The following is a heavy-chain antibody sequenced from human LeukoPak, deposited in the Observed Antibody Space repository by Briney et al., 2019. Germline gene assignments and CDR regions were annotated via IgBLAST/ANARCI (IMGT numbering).Heavy chain of an antibody. J-gene: IGHJ4*02. D-gene: IGHD3-22*01. CDR3: AKSSGYYYSSSYFDY. Sequence: GGSLRLSCAASGFTFSSYAMSWVRQAPGKGLEWVSAISGRDGYTYYADSVKGRLTISRDNSQDTLFLHMSSLRAEDTAVYYCAKSSGYYYSSSYFDYWGQGTLVTVSS. V-gene: IGHV3-23*01. CDR2: ISGRDGYT. CDR1: GFTFSSYA.